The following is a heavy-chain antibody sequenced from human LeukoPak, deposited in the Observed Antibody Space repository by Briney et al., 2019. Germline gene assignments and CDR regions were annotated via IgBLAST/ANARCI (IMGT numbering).Heavy chain of an antibody. CDR3: ARERLDAFDI. CDR1: GFTFSDYY. J-gene: IGHJ3*02. CDR2: ISSSDNTI. V-gene: IGHV3-11*04. Sequence: GGSLRLSCAASGFTFSDYYVSWIRQAPGKGLEWVSYISSSDNTIYYADSVKGRFTISRDNAKNSLYLQMNSLRAEDTAVYYCARERLDAFDIWGQGTMVTVSS.